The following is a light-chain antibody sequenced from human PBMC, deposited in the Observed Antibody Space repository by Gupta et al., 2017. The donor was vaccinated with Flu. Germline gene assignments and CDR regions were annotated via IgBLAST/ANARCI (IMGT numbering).Light chain of an antibody. J-gene: IGLJ2*01. Sequence: NNEVGNYDYVSWYQQHPGKAPKLMIYGVTKRPSGVPDRFSCSKSGNTASLAISGLQAEDEANYYCCSYAGTFTFVFGGGTKLTVL. V-gene: IGLV2-11*03. CDR2: GVT. CDR1: NNEVGNYDY. CDR3: CSYAGTFTFV.